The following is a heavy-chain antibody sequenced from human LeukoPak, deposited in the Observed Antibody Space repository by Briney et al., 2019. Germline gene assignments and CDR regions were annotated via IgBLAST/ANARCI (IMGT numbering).Heavy chain of an antibody. Sequence: GGSLRLSCAASGFTFSSYWMHWVRQAPGKGLVWVSRINSDGSTTNYADSVKGRFTISRDNAKNTLYLQMNSLRADDTAVYYCARSRWLDAFDYWGQGTLVTVST. V-gene: IGHV3-74*01. D-gene: IGHD6-19*01. J-gene: IGHJ4*02. CDR1: GFTFSSYW. CDR3: ARSRWLDAFDY. CDR2: INSDGSTT.